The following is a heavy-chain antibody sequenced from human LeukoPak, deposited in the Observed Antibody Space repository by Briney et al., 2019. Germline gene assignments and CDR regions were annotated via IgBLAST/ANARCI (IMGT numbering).Heavy chain of an antibody. Sequence: GGSLRLSCAASGFTFSSYVMHWVRQAPGKGLEWVAVISYDGSNKYYADSVKGRFTISRDNSKNTLYLQMNSLRAEDTAVYYCARVNIMVRLLGGFDYWGQGTLVTVSS. J-gene: IGHJ4*02. D-gene: IGHD3-10*01. CDR3: ARVNIMVRLLGGFDY. V-gene: IGHV3-30-3*01. CDR1: GFTFSSYV. CDR2: ISYDGSNK.